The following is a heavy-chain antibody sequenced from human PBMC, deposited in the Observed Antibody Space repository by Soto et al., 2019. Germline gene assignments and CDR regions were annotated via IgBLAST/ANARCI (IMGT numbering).Heavy chain of an antibody. J-gene: IGHJ4*02. V-gene: IGHV3-7*04. D-gene: IGHD6-19*01. CDR2: IKQDGSDN. CDR1: GFIFSDHW. CDR3: AGGSGWLADK. Sequence: EVYLVESGGDLVQPGGSLRLSCAASGFIFSDHWMNWVRQAPGKGLEWVANIKQDGSDNKYVDSVRGPFTISRDNAKNSLYLQMNNLCPETTALYYCAGGSGWLADKWGQGTLVTVSS.